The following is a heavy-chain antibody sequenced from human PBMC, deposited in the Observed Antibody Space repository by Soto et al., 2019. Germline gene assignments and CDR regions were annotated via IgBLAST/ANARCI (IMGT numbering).Heavy chain of an antibody. CDR2: ISWKDDK. D-gene: IGHD4-17*01. V-gene: IGHV2-5*01. CDR1: GFSLSTSGAG. J-gene: IGHJ4*02. CDR3: AHRYGGNFYRWYFDF. Sequence: QITLEESGPTLVKPTQTLTLTCTFSGFSLSTSGAGVGWIRQPAGKALEWLALISWKDDKRYNPGLKSRLSITKDTSKSQVVLSLTNVEPVDTATYFCAHRYGGNFYRWYFDFWGQGTLVTVSS.